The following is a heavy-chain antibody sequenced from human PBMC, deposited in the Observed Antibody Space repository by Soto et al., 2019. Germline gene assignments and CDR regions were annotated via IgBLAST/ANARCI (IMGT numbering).Heavy chain of an antibody. CDR1: GYTFTSYY. V-gene: IGHV1-46*01. J-gene: IGHJ4*02. D-gene: IGHD6-19*01. CDR2: INPSGGST. CDR3: ARAVAVPADFDY. Sequence: ASVKVSCTASGYTFTSYYMHWVRQAPGQGLEWMGIINPSGGSTSYAQKFQGRVTITRDTSASTAYMELSSLRSEDTAVYYCARAVAVPADFDYWGQGTLVTVSS.